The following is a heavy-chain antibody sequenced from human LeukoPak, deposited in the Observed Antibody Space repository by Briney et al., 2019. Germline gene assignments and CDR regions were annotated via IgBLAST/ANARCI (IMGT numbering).Heavy chain of an antibody. D-gene: IGHD5-18*01. V-gene: IGHV3-66*01. CDR3: ARSNSYGRRGFDY. CDR2: IYSGGST. Sequence: GGSLRLSCAASGFTVSSNYMSWVRQAPGKGLEWVSVIYSGGSTYYADSVKGRFTISRDNSKNTLYLQINSLRAEDTAVYYCARSNSYGRRGFDYWGQGTLVTVSS. J-gene: IGHJ4*02. CDR1: GFTVSSNY.